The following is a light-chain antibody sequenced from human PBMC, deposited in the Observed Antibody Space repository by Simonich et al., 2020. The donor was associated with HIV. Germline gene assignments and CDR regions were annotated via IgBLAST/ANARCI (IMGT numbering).Light chain of an antibody. CDR1: SSDVGGYNY. CDR2: DVS. J-gene: IGLJ3*02. V-gene: IGLV2-14*01. Sequence: QSALTQPASVSGSPGQSITISCTGTSSDVGGYNYVPWYQQHPGKAPKLMIYDVSKRPSGVSNRVSGSKSGNTASLTISGLQAEDEADYYCSSYTISSTWVFGGGTKLTVL. CDR3: SSYTISSTWV.